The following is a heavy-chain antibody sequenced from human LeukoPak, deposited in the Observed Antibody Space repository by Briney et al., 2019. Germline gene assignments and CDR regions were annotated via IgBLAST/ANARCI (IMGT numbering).Heavy chain of an antibody. D-gene: IGHD6-19*01. J-gene: IGHJ4*02. CDR1: GGSISSYY. V-gene: IGHV4-59*12. CDR2: I. Sequence: SETLSLTCTVSGGSISSYYWSWIRQPPGKGLEWIGYIYKPSLKSRVTISVDTSKNQFSLKLSSVTAADTAVYYCARRGSGWPFDYWGQGTLVTVSS. CDR3: ARRGSGWPFDY.